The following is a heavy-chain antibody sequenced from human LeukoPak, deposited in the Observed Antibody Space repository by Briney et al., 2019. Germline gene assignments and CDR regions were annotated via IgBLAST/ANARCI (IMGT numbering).Heavy chain of an antibody. CDR2: INAGNGNT. CDR1: GYTFTSYA. CDR3: ARGLWFGELLGGYYFDY. D-gene: IGHD3-10*01. J-gene: IGHJ4*02. V-gene: IGHV1-3*01. Sequence: ASVKDSCKASGYTFTSYAMHWVPQAPGQRLEWMGWINAGNGNTKYSQKFQGRVTITRDTSASTAYMELSSLRSEDTAVYYCARGLWFGELLGGYYFDYWGQGTLVTVSS.